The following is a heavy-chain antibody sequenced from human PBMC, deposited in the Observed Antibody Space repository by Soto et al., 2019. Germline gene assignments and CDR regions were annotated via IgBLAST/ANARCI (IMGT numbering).Heavy chain of an antibody. CDR3: ARGGWYTDY. CDR1: GGSISSYY. CDR2: TYYTGST. J-gene: IGHJ4*02. Sequence: QVQLQESGPGLVKPSETLSLTCTVSGGSISSYYWSWIRQPPGKGLEWIGYTYYTGSTNYNPSLKSRVAILVDTSNNQFSLRLSSVTAADTAVYYCARGGWYTDYWGQGTLVTVSS. V-gene: IGHV4-59*01. D-gene: IGHD1-20*01.